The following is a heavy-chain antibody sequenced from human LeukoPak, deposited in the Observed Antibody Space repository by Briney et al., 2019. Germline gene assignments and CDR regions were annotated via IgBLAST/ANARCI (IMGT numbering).Heavy chain of an antibody. V-gene: IGHV3-33*01. CDR3: ARIACTGGNCKPYYYCGFDV. CDR2: IWYDGSIK. D-gene: IGHD2-8*02. Sequence: AGTLRLSCAASGVTFSTYGMHWVRQAPGKGLEWVAVIWYDGSIKYYADSVKGRFTFSRDNSKSTMYLQMNSLRAEDTAFYYCARIACTGGNCKPYYYCGFDVWGQGTTVTVSS. J-gene: IGHJ6*02. CDR1: GVTFSTYG.